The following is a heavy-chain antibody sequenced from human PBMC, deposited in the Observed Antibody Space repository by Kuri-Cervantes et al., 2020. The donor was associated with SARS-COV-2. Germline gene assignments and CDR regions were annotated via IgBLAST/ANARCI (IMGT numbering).Heavy chain of an antibody. CDR2: INPNSGGT. D-gene: IGHD2-2*01. V-gene: IGHV1-2*02. J-gene: IGHJ6*02. CDR1: GYTFTSYY. Sequence: ASVKVSCKASGYTFTSYYMHWVRQAPGQGLEWMGWINPNSGGTNYAQKFQGRVTMTRDTSISTAYMELSRLRSDDTAVYYCARDGVVVVPAAISFGMDVWGQGTTVTVSS. CDR3: ARDGVVVVPAAISFGMDV.